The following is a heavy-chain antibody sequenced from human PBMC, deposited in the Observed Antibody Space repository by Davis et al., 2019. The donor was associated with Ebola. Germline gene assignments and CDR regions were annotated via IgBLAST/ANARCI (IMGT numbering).Heavy chain of an antibody. CDR1: GFTFTTYA. J-gene: IGHJ6*03. CDR3: ARRGAGKTTPLAYYYYMDV. V-gene: IGHV3-30-3*01. Sequence: GGSLRLSCAASGFTFTTYAMHWVRQSTGKGLEWVAFISTEGNNEYYADSVKGRFTISRDNSRNTLYLQMNSLRAEDTAVYYCARRGAGKTTPLAYYYYMDVWGKGTTVTVSS. CDR2: ISTEGNNE. D-gene: IGHD1-1*01.